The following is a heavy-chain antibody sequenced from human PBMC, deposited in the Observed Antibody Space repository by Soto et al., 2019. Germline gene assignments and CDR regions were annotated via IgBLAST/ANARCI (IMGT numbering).Heavy chain of an antibody. D-gene: IGHD3-22*01. CDR3: ARAPYYYDSSGYYLYYFDY. V-gene: IGHV4-34*01. CDR1: GWSFRGYY. J-gene: IGHJ4*02. Sequence: SETLSLTFAVFGWSFRGYYLSWIRQPPRKGLEWIGEINHSGSTNYNPSLKSRVTISVDTSKNQFSLKLSSVTAADTAVYYCARAPYYYDSSGYYLYYFDYWGQGTLVTVSS. CDR2: INHSGST.